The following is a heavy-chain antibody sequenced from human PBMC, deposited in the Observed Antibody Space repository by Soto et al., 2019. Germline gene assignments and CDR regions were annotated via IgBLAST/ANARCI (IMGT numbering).Heavy chain of an antibody. CDR2: ISYDGSNK. CDR1: GFTFSSYA. J-gene: IGHJ6*02. D-gene: IGHD6-19*01. V-gene: IGHV3-30-3*01. Sequence: QVQLVESGGGVVQPGRSLRLSCAASGFTFSSYAMHWVRQAPGKGLEWVAVISYDGSNKYYADSVKGRFTISRDNSKNTLYLQMNSLRAEDTAVYYCARGQWLVGLYYGMDVWGQGTTVTVSS. CDR3: ARGQWLVGLYYGMDV.